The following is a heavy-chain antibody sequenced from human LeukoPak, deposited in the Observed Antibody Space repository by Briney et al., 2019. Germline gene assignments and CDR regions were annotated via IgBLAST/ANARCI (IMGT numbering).Heavy chain of an antibody. J-gene: IGHJ5*02. CDR3: ARVTGYSRFDP. CDR1: GGSISSYY. D-gene: IGHD6-13*01. V-gene: IGHV4-59*12. Sequence: SETLSLTCTVSGGSISSYYWSWIRQPPGKGLEWIGYIYYSGSTNYNPSLKSRVTISVGTSKNQFSLKLSSVTAADTAVYYCARVTGYSRFDPWGQGTLVTVSS. CDR2: IYYSGST.